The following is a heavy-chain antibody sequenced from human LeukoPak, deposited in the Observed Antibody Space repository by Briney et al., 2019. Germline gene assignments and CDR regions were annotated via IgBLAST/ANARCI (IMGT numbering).Heavy chain of an antibody. CDR1: GGSISSHY. V-gene: IGHV4-59*11. D-gene: IGHD3-16*01. J-gene: IGHJ4*02. Sequence: SETLSLTCTVSGGSISSHYWSWIRQPPGKGLEWIGYIYYSGSTNYNPSLKSRVIISVDTSKNQFSLKLSSVTAADTAVYYCAREDGGYWGQGTLVTVSS. CDR3: AREDGGY. CDR2: IYYSGST.